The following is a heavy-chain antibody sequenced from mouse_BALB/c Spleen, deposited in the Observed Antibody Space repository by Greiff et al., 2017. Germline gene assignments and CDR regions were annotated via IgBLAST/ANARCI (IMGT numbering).Heavy chain of an antibody. J-gene: IGHJ2*01. CDR1: GYSITSDYA. Sequence: EVQLQESGPGLVKPSQSLSLTCTVTGYSITSDYAWNWIRQFPGNKLEWMGYISYDGSNNYNPSLKNRISITRDTSKNQFFLKLNSVTTEDTATYYCARGAARGTSFDYWGQGTTLTVSS. CDR2: ISYDGSN. D-gene: IGHD3-1*01. V-gene: IGHV3-6*02. CDR3: ARGAARGTSFDY.